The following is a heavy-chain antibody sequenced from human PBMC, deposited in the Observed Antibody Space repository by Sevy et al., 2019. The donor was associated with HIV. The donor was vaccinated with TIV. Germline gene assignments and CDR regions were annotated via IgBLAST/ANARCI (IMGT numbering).Heavy chain of an antibody. V-gene: IGHV4-59*02. CDR3: ARVRVYGSGSFSPWFGP. CDR1: GGSVTTGY. D-gene: IGHD3-10*01. Sequence: SETLSLTCTVSGGSVTTGYWSWIRQPPGKGPEWIGYVYDIGRTAYSPSLKSRVTISLDTTKNQFSLQLNSITAADTAVYYCARVRVYGSGSFSPWFGPWGQGTLVTVSS. J-gene: IGHJ5*02. CDR2: VYDIGRT.